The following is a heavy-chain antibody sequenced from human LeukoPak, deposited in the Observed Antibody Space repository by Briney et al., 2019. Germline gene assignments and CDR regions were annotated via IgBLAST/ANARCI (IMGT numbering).Heavy chain of an antibody. Sequence: PGGSLRLSCAASGFTFSSYSMNWVRQAPGKGLEWVSSISSSSSYIYYADSVKGRFPISRDNAKNSLYLQMNSLRAEDTAVYYCARSIAAAGSDYWGQGTLVTVSS. CDR3: ARSIAAAGSDY. J-gene: IGHJ4*02. CDR2: ISSSSSYI. V-gene: IGHV3-21*01. D-gene: IGHD6-13*01. CDR1: GFTFSSYS.